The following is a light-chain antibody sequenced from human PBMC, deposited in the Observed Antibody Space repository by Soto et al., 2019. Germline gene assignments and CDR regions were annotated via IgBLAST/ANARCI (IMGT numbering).Light chain of an antibody. CDR3: QRRSDWPRA. CDR2: DAS. J-gene: IGKJ4*01. V-gene: IGKV3-11*01. Sequence: EIVLTQSPATLSLSPGERATLSCRASQSVGTYLVWYQQKSGQAPRLLIYDASKRATGVPERFSGSGSGTDFTLTISSLEPEDVAVYYCQRRSDWPRAFGGGTKVA. CDR1: QSVGTY.